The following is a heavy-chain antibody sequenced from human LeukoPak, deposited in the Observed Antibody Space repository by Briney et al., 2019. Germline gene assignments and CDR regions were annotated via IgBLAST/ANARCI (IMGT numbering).Heavy chain of an antibody. Sequence: ASVTVSCKASGYTFTSYYMHWVRQAPGQGLEWMGIINPSGGSTSYAQKFQGRVTMTRDTSTSTVYMELSSLRSEDTAVYYCARVAYSSGWFAVYFDYWGQGTLVTVSS. CDR3: ARVAYSSGWFAVYFDY. CDR1: GYTFTSYY. J-gene: IGHJ4*02. V-gene: IGHV1-46*01. CDR2: INPSGGST. D-gene: IGHD6-19*01.